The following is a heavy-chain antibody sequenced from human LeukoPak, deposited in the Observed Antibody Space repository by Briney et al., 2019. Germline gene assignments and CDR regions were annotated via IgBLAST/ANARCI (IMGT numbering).Heavy chain of an antibody. V-gene: IGHV4-34*01. D-gene: IGHD3-22*01. CDR3: ARGITYYYDSSGYYHFDY. CDR2: INHSGST. Sequence: SETLSLTCAVYGGSFSGYYWSWIRQPPGKGLEWIGEINHSGSTNYNPSLKSRVTISVDTSKNQFSLKLSSVTAADTAVYYCARGITYYYDSSGYYHFDYWGQGTLVTVSS. CDR1: GGSFSGYY. J-gene: IGHJ4*02.